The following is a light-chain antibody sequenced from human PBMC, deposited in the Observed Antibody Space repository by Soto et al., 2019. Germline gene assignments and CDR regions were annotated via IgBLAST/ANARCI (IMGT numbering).Light chain of an antibody. V-gene: IGLV2-23*01. CDR3: CSYAGSSTFV. CDR2: EGS. CDR1: SSDVGSYNL. Sequence: QSFLTQPASVSGSPGQSITISCTGTSSDVGSYNLVSWYQQHPGKAPKLMSYEGSKRPSGVSNRFSGSKSGNTASLTISGLQAEDEADYYCCSYAGSSTFVFGTGTKVTGL. J-gene: IGLJ1*01.